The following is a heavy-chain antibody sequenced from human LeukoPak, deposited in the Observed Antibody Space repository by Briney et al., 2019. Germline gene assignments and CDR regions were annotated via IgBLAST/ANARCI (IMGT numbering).Heavy chain of an antibody. CDR3: AREDTAMVTSFDY. CDR1: GYTFIGYY. J-gene: IGHJ4*02. D-gene: IGHD5-18*01. Sequence: GASVTVSCKASGYTFIGYYMHWVRQAPGQGLEWMGWINPNSGGTNYAQKFQGRVTMTRDTSISTAYMELSRLRSDDTAVYYCAREDTAMVTSFDYWGQGTLVTVSS. V-gene: IGHV1-2*02. CDR2: INPNSGGT.